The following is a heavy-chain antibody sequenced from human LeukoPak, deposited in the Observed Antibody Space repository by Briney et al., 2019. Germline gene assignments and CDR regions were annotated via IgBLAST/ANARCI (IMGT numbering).Heavy chain of an antibody. V-gene: IGHV3-23*01. J-gene: IGHJ4*02. CDR3: AKGRYSSSSAYFDY. D-gene: IGHD6-6*01. CDR2: ISGGGGTI. Sequence: GGSLRLSCAASGFTFSSFGMSWVRQAPGKGLEWISTISGGGGTIYYADSVRGRFAISRDNSMDTPSLQMNSLGAEDTALYYCAKGRYSSSSAYFDYWGQGALVTVSS. CDR1: GFTFSSFG.